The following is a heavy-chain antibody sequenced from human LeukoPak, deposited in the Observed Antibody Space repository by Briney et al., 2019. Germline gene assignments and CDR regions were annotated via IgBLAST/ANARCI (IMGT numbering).Heavy chain of an antibody. Sequence: SETLSLTCAVYGGSFSGYYWSWIRQPPGKGLEWIGEINHSGRTNYNPSLKSRVTISVDTSKNQFSLKLSSVTAADTAVYYCARRQTGDIVVVVAATRGAFDIWGQGTMVTVSS. CDR1: GGSFSGYY. CDR3: ARRQTGDIVVVVAATRGAFDI. V-gene: IGHV4-34*01. CDR2: INHSGRT. J-gene: IGHJ3*02. D-gene: IGHD2-15*01.